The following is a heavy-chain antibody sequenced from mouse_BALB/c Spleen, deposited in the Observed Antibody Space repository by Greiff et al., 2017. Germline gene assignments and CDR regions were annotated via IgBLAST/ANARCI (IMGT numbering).Heavy chain of an antibody. CDR1: GFTFSSYY. J-gene: IGHJ4*01. Sequence: EVQGVESGGGLVKLGGSLKLSCAASGFTFSSYYMSWVRQTPEKRLELVAAINSNGGSTYYPDTVTGRFTISRDNAKNTLYLQMSSLKSEDTALYYCARLGVLSRDAMDYWGQGTSVTVSS. V-gene: IGHV5-6-2*01. D-gene: IGHD1-1*02. CDR2: INSNGGST. CDR3: ARLGVLSRDAMDY.